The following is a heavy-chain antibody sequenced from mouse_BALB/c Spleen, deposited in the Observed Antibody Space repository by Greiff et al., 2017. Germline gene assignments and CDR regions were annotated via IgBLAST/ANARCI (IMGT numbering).Heavy chain of an antibody. CDR3: ARDYDSSWFAY. CDR2: IYPGNGDT. D-gene: IGHD2-4*01. Sequence: QVQLQQPGAELVKPGASVKMSCKASGYTFTSYNMHWVKQTPGQGLEWIGAIYPGNGDTSYNQKFKGKATLTADKSSSTAYMQLSSLTSEDSAVYYCARDYDSSWFAYWGQGTLVTVSA. V-gene: IGHV1-12*01. CDR1: GYTFTSYN. J-gene: IGHJ3*01.